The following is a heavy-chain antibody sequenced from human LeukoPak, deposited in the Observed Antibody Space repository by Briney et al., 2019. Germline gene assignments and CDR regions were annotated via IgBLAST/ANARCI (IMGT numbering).Heavy chain of an antibody. CDR1: GFTFSSYG. CDR2: ISYDGSNK. J-gene: IGHJ4*02. D-gene: IGHD3-22*01. CDR3: AKVGYYDSSPQYDFFDY. Sequence: PGRSLRLSCAASGFTFSSYGMHWVRQAPGKGLEGVAVISYDGSNKYYADSVKGRFTISRDNSKNTLYLQMNSLRAEDTAVYYCAKVGYYDSSPQYDFFDYWGQGTLVTVSS. V-gene: IGHV3-30*18.